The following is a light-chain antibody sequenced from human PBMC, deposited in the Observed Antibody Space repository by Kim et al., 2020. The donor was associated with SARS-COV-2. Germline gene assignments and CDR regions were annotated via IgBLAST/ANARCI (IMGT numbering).Light chain of an antibody. CDR1: TSIIGTNP. Sequence: PRQTVTISCSGSTSIIGTNPVSCYLQLPGPAPQLLIYSAHQRPSVVPDRFSASKSGTSASLAISGLQSEDEADYYCAAWDASLRVVFGGGTQLTVL. J-gene: IGLJ2*01. CDR3: AAWDASLRVV. V-gene: IGLV1-44*01. CDR2: SAH.